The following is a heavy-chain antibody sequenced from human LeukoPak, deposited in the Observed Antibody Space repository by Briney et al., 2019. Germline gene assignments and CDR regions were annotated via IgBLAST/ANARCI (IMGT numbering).Heavy chain of an antibody. CDR1: GGSFSGYY. Sequence: SETLSLTCAVYGGSFSGYYWSWIRRPPGKGLEWIGEINHSGSTNYNPSLKSRVTISVDTSKNQFSLKLSSVTAADTAVYYCARKATWIRDAFDIWGQGTVVTVSS. CDR3: ARKATWIRDAFDI. CDR2: INHSGST. D-gene: IGHD5-18*01. V-gene: IGHV4-34*01. J-gene: IGHJ3*02.